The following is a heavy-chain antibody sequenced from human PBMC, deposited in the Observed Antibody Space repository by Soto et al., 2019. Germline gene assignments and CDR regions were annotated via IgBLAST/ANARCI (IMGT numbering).Heavy chain of an antibody. CDR3: ARAATYYWRFGEFFLGDY. D-gene: IGHD3-10*01. Sequence: QVQLVESGGGVVQPGRSLRLSCAASGFTFSSYGMHWVRQAPGKGLEWVAVIWYDGSNKYYADSVKGRFTISRDNSKNTLYLQMNSLRAEDTAVYYCARAATYYWRFGEFFLGDYWGQGTLVTVSS. CDR1: GFTFSSYG. V-gene: IGHV3-33*01. J-gene: IGHJ4*02. CDR2: IWYDGSNK.